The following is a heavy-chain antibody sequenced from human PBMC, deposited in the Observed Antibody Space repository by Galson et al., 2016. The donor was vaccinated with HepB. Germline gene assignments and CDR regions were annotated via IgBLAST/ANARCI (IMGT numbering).Heavy chain of an antibody. Sequence: SLRLSCAASGFTFSSYWMSWVRQAPGKGLEWVANIKEDGSEEYYVDSVKGRFTISRDNAKNSLYLQMNRLRAEDTAVYYCTRDGALPGGWVWIDPWGQGTLVIVSS. J-gene: IGHJ5*02. V-gene: IGHV3-7*01. CDR2: IKEDGSEE. CDR3: TRDGALPGGWVWIDP. D-gene: IGHD6-19*01. CDR1: GFTFSSYW.